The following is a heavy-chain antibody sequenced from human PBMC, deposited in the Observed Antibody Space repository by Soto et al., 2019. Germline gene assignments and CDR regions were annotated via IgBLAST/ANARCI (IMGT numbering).Heavy chain of an antibody. CDR3: ARDLDYGDLSEKNWFDP. D-gene: IGHD4-17*01. J-gene: IGHJ5*02. CDR1: GFTFSSYS. V-gene: IGHV3-48*01. Sequence: EVQLVESGGGLVQPGGSLRLSCAASGFTFSSYSMNWVRQAPGKGLEWVSYISSSSSTIYYADAVKGRFTISRDNAKNSLYLQMNSLSAEDTAVYYCARDLDYGDLSEKNWFDPWGQGTLVTVSS. CDR2: ISSSSSTI.